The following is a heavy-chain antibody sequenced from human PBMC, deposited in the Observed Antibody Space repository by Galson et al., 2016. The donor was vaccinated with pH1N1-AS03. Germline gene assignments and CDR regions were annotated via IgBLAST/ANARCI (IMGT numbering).Heavy chain of an antibody. J-gene: IGHJ3*02. CDR2: IDPDDSDT. D-gene: IGHD3-10*01. V-gene: IGHV5-51*03. CDR1: GHSFSSYW. CDR3: ATSVTVVRGGYDAFDI. Sequence: QSGAEVKKPGESLKISCKGSGHSFSSYWIGWVRQMPGKGLEWMGIIDPDDSDTTSSPSFQGQVTISADKSISTASSTAYLEWRSLKASDTAMYYCATSVTVVRGGYDAFDIWGQGTMVTVSS.